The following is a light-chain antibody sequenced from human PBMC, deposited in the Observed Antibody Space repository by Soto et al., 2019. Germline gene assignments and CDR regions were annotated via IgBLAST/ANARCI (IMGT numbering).Light chain of an antibody. Sequence: QSVLTQPRSVSGFPGQSVTISCTGTSSDVGGYNYVSWYQQHPGKAPKLMIYDVSKRPSGVPDRFSGSKSGNTASLTISGLQAEDEADYYCQSYDSSLSGWVFGGGTKLTVL. J-gene: IGLJ3*02. V-gene: IGLV2-11*01. CDR2: DVS. CDR3: QSYDSSLSGWV. CDR1: SSDVGGYNY.